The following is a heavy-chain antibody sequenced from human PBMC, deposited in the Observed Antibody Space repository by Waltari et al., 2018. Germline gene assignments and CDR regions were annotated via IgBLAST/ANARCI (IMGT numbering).Heavy chain of an antibody. D-gene: IGHD1-1*01. CDR1: GYTFTDYY. CDR2: VYPDDGET. CDR3: ARDWTLYFDL. V-gene: IGHV1-69-2*01. J-gene: IGHJ2*01. Sequence: EVQLVQSGAEVKKPGATVKISCKASGYTFTDYYMHWVQQAPGKGLEWMGRVYPDDGETIYAEKFQGRVTISVDTSKNQFSLKLSSVTAADTAVYYCARDWTLYFDLWGRGTLVTVSS.